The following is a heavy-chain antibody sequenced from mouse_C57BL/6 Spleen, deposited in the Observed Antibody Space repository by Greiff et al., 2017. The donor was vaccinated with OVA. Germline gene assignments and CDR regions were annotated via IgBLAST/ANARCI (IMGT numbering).Heavy chain of an antibody. D-gene: IGHD3-1*01. CDR2: INPYNGGT. CDR3: ARRSGPYWYFDV. J-gene: IGHJ1*03. V-gene: IGHV1-19*01. CDR1: GYTFTDYY. Sequence: EVQVVESGPVLVKPGASVKMSCKASGYTFTDYYMNWVKQSHGKSLEWIGVINPYNGGTSYNQKFKGKATLTVDKSSSTAYMELNSLTSEDSAVYYCARRSGPYWYFDVWGTGTTVTVSA.